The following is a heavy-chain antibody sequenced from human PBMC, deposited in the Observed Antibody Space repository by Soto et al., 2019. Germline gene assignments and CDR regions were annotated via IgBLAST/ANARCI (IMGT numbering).Heavy chain of an antibody. V-gene: IGHV3-23*01. CDR1: GFTFSSCV. CDR3: AKGLINGRWYAED. J-gene: IGHJ4*02. Sequence: EVHLLESGGGLVHPGESLRLSCGASGFTFSSCVRTWVRQAPGKGLEWVSCITGSGTGAYYADSVKGRFTISRDNSKNMVYLQMNTLRAEDTGVYYCAKGLINGRWYAEDWGQGTLVTVSS. D-gene: IGHD6-13*01. CDR2: ITGSGTGA.